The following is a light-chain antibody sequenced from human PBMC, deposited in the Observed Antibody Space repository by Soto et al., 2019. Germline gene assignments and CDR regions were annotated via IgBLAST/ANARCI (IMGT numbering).Light chain of an antibody. Sequence: HSALTQPASVSGSPGQSITISCTGTNSDVGDYDYVSWYQQNPGKAPKLIIYEVSNRPSGVSNRFSGSKSGNTASLTVSGLQAEDEADYYCSSYRNSNTLVFGTGTKLTVL. CDR3: SSYRNSNTLV. J-gene: IGLJ1*01. V-gene: IGLV2-14*01. CDR2: EVS. CDR1: NSDVGDYDY.